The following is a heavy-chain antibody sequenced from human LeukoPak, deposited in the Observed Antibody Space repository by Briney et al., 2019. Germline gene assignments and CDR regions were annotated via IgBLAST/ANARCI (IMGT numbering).Heavy chain of an antibody. J-gene: IGHJ6*03. V-gene: IGHV4-59*01. CDR2: IYSSGST. CDR3: AKDGVWIGEKKANMDI. D-gene: IGHD3-10*01. CDR1: GGSIRGYY. Sequence: SETLSLTCNVSGGSIRGYYWSWIRQPPGKGLEWIGYIYSSGSTNYNPSLKSRVTMSVDTSKNQFSLKVSSVTAADTAVYYCAKDGVWIGEKKANMDIWGKGTTV.